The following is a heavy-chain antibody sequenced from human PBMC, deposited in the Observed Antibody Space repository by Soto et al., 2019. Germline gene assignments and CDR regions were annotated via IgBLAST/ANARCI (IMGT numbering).Heavy chain of an antibody. CDR2: ISGSGGST. CDR1: GFTFSSYA. D-gene: IGHD5-18*01. CDR3: AKVATAMETRLYYYYYMDV. V-gene: IGHV3-23*01. Sequence: EVQLLESGGGLVQPGASLRLSCAASGFTFSSYAMSWVRQAPGKGLEWVSAISGSGGSTYYADSVKGRFTISRDNSKNTLYLQMNSLRAEDTAVYYCAKVATAMETRLYYYYYMDVWGKGTTVTLSS. J-gene: IGHJ6*03.